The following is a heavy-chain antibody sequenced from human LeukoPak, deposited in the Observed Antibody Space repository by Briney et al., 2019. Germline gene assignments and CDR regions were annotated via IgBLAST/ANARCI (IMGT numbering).Heavy chain of an antibody. J-gene: IGHJ4*02. CDR1: GGSISSSSYY. CDR2: IYYSGST. V-gene: IGHV4-39*07. Sequence: SETLSLTCTVSGGSISSSSYYWGWIRQPPGKGLEWIGSIYYSGSTYYNPSLKSRVTISVDTSKNQFSLKLSSVTAADTAVYYCAREGEKDIVVVPAGDFDYWGQGTLVTVSS. CDR3: AREGEKDIVVVPAGDFDY. D-gene: IGHD2-2*01.